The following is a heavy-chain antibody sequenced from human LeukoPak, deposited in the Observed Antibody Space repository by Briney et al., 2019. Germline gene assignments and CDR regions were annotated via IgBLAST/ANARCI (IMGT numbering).Heavy chain of an antibody. J-gene: IGHJ4*02. Sequence: GGSLRLSCAASGFTFSSYWMSWVRQAPGKGLEWVANIKQDGSEKYYVDSVKGRFTISRDNSKNTLYLQMNSLRGEDTAVYYCAAGTDLNYWGRGTLVTVSS. CDR1: GFTFSSYW. D-gene: IGHD3-10*01. V-gene: IGHV3-7*01. CDR2: IKQDGSEK. CDR3: AAGTDLNY.